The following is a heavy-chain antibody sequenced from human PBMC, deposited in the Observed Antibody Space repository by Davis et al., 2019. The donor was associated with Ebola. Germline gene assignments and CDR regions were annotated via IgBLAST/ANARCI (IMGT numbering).Heavy chain of an antibody. Sequence: MPSETLSLTCAVPGGSISSSNWWSWVRQPPGKGLEWIGYIYYSGSTNYNPSLKSRVTISVDTSKNQFSLKLSSVTAADTAVYYCARETLIGSSTSFYYYYGMDVWGQGTTVTVSS. J-gene: IGHJ6*02. CDR1: GGSISSSNW. D-gene: IGHD2-2*01. CDR2: IYYSGST. V-gene: IGHV4-4*02. CDR3: ARETLIGSSTSFYYYYGMDV.